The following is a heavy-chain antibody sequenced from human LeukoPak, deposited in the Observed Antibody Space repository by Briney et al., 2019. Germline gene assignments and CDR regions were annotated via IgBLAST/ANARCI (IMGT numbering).Heavy chain of an antibody. CDR2: IIPIFGTA. D-gene: IGHD5-24*01. V-gene: IGHV1-69*13. J-gene: IGHJ4*02. CDR1: GGTFSSYA. Sequence: ASVKVSCKASGGTFSSYAISWVRQAPGQGLEWMGGIIPIFGTANYAQKFQGRVTITADESTSTAYMELSSLRSEDTAVYYCARWEMATKGGFDYWGQGTLVTVSS. CDR3: ARWEMATKGGFDY.